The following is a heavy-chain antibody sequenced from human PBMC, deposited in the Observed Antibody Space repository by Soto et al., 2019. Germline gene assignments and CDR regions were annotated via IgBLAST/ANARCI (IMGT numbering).Heavy chain of an antibody. CDR1: GGSIHNYY. V-gene: IGHV4-59*01. J-gene: IGHJ6*03. CDR2: IYNSGST. D-gene: IGHD5-18*01. Sequence: SETLSLTCTVSGGSIHNYYWSWIRQPPGKGLEWIGNIYNSGSTDYNPSLKSRVTISVDTSKNQFSLKLSSVTAADTAVYYCVRDRRYIYGYNYEYYMDVWGKGTTVTVSS. CDR3: VRDRRYIYGYNYEYYMDV.